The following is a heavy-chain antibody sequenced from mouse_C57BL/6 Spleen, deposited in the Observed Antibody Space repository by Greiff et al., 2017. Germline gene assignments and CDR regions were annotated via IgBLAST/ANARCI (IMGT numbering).Heavy chain of an antibody. V-gene: IGHV1-55*01. CDR2: IYPGSGST. J-gene: IGHJ4*01. CDR1: GYTFTSYW. CDR3: ASRYYSNYPWDY. Sequence: QVQLQQPGAELVKPGASVKMSCKASGYTFTSYWITWVKQRPGQGLEWIGDIYPGSGSTNYNEKFKSKATRTVDTSSSPAYMQLSSLTSEDSAVYYCASRYYSNYPWDYWGQGTSVTVSS. D-gene: IGHD2-5*01.